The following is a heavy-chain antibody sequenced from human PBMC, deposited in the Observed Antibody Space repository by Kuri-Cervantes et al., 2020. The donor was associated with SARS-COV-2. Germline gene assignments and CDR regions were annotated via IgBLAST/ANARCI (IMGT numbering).Heavy chain of an antibody. CDR1: GYTITGYY. J-gene: IGHJ2*01. CDR3: ARGYTIFGVVGYFDL. CDR2: INPNSGGT. Sequence: ASVKVSCKASGYTITGYYMHWVRQAPGQGLEWMGWINPNSGGTNYAQKFQGKVTMTRDTSISTAYMELSRLRSDDTAVYYCARGYTIFGVVGYFDLWGRGTLVTVSS. D-gene: IGHD3-3*01. V-gene: IGHV1-2*02.